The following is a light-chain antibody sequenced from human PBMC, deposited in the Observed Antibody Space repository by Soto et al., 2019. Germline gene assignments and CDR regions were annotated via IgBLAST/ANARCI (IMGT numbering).Light chain of an antibody. CDR3: SSYTSSSTYV. Sequence: QSALTQPASVSGSPGQSITISCTATNSDVGGYNCVSWYQQHPGKAPKLMIYEVSNRPSGVSNRFSGSKSANTASLTISGLQAEDEADYYCSSYTSSSTYVFGTGTKLTVL. V-gene: IGLV2-14*01. CDR2: EVS. CDR1: NSDVGGYNC. J-gene: IGLJ1*01.